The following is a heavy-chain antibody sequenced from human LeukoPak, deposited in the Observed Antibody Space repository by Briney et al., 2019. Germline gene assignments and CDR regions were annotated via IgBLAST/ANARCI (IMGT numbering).Heavy chain of an antibody. CDR1: GDSLSSGLYY. V-gene: IGHV4-39*01. J-gene: IGHJ4*02. CDR3: ARLCQVTTSSRLAY. D-gene: IGHD3-9*01. CDR2: VYYSGST. Sequence: SETLSLTCSVSGDSLSSGLYYGGWIRQPPGKGLTWIGSVYYSGSTLFSASFENRVAMPVDRSKNQFSLKLNSATAADTATYYCARLCQVTTSSRLAYWGQGILVTVAS.